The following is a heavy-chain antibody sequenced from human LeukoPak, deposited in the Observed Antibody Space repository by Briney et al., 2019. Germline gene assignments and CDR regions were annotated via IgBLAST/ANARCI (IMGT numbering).Heavy chain of an antibody. D-gene: IGHD1-14*01. Sequence: ASVKVSCKASGYTFTSYGISWVRQAPGQGLEWMGWISAYNGNTNYAQKLQGRVTMTTDTSTSTAYMELRGLRSDDTAVYYCARIRRADLTNQRFDPWGQGTLVTVSS. CDR3: ARIRRADLTNQRFDP. J-gene: IGHJ5*02. CDR1: GYTFTSYG. CDR2: ISAYNGNT. V-gene: IGHV1-18*01.